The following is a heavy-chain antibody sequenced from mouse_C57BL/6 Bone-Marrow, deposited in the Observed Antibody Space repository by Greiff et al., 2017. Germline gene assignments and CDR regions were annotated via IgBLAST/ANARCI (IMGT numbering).Heavy chain of an antibody. V-gene: IGHV1-81*01. CDR1: GYTFTSYG. CDR2: IYPRSGNT. CDR3: ARYQGNYGFAY. J-gene: IGHJ3*01. Sequence: QVQLQQSGAELARPGASVKLSCKASGYTFTSYGISWVKQRTGQGLEWIGEIYPRSGNTYYNEKFKGKATLTADNSSSTAYMELRSLTSEDSAVYVCARYQGNYGFAYWGQGTLVTVSA. D-gene: IGHD2-1*01.